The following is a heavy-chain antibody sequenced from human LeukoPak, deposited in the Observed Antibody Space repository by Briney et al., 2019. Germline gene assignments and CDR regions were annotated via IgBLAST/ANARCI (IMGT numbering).Heavy chain of an antibody. D-gene: IGHD5-12*01. V-gene: IGHV3-66*01. J-gene: IGHJ4*02. CDR3: ARAGRYDLSYFDY. CDR2: IYSGGST. Sequence: GSLRLSCAASGFTVSSNYMSWVRQAPGKGLEWVSVIYSGGSTYCADSVKGRFTISRDNSKNTLYLQMNSLRAEDTAVYYCARAGRYDLSYFDYWGQGTLVTVSS. CDR1: GFTVSSNY.